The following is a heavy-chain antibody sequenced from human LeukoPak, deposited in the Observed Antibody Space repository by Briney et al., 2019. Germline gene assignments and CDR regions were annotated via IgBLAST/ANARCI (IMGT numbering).Heavy chain of an antibody. CDR3: ARGGAYGSGSYYNMNF. Sequence: PGGSLRLSCAASGFTFSSYSMNWVRQAPGKGLEYVSSISTDGGSTYYANSVKGRFTISRDNSKNTLYLQMGSLRAEDMAVYYCARGGAYGSGSYYNMNFWGQGTLVTVSS. D-gene: IGHD3-10*01. J-gene: IGHJ4*02. V-gene: IGHV3-64*01. CDR1: GFTFSSYS. CDR2: ISTDGGST.